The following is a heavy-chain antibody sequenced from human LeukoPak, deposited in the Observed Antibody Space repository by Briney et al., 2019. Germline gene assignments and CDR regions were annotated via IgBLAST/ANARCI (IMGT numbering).Heavy chain of an antibody. J-gene: IGHJ4*02. CDR1: GFTLSNAW. V-gene: IGHV3-15*01. CDR2: IKSKTDGGTT. Sequence: GGSLRLSCTVSGFTLSNAWMTWVRQAPGKGLEWVGRIKSKTDGGTTDYAAPVKGRFTISRDDSKNTLYLQMNSLKTEDTAVYYCTTTIVVVPAAIEGWGQGTLVTVSS. D-gene: IGHD2-2*02. CDR3: TTTIVVVPAAIEG.